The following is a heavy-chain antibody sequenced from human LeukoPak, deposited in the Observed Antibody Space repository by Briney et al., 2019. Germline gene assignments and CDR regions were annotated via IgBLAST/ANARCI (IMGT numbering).Heavy chain of an antibody. D-gene: IGHD6-13*01. J-gene: IGHJ4*02. CDR1: GGSISSYY. V-gene: IGHV4-59*01. Sequence: PSETLSLTCTVSGGSISSYYWSWIRQPPGKGLEWIGYIYYSGSTNYNPSLKSRVTISVDTSKNQFSLKLSSVTAADTAVYYCARGLHSSSWYYSGYYFDYWGQGTLVTVSS. CDR2: IYYSGST. CDR3: ARGLHSSSWYYSGYYFDY.